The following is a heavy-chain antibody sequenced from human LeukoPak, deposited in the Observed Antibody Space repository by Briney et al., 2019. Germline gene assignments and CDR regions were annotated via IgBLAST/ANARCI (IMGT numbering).Heavy chain of an antibody. Sequence: TSETLSLTCTVSGGSISSSSYYWGWIRQPPGKGLEWIGSIYYSGSTYYNPSLKSRVTISVDTSKNQFSLKLSSVPAADTAVYYCARRPSDRYYDSSGYARWFDPWGQGTLVTVSS. J-gene: IGHJ5*02. CDR3: ARRPSDRYYDSSGYARWFDP. CDR2: IYYSGST. V-gene: IGHV4-39*01. D-gene: IGHD3-22*01. CDR1: GGSISSSSYY.